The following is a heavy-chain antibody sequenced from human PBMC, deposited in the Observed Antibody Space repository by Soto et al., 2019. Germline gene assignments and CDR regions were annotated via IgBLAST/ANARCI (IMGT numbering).Heavy chain of an antibody. CDR3: AKDLYYGSGSYYDDFDY. CDR2: VSHDGRNT. J-gene: IGHJ4*02. CDR1: GFTFSNYW. Sequence: GGSLRLSCAASGFTFSNYWMNWVRQAPGKGLEWVAVVSHDGRNTHYAESVKGRFTISRDSSKNTVSLEMTSLRAEDTAFYYCAKDLYYGSGSYYDDFDYWGQGTLVTVSS. V-gene: IGHV3-30*18. D-gene: IGHD3-10*01.